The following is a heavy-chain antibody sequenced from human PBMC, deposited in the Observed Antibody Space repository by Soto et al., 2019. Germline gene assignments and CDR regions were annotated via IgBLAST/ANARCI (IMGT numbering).Heavy chain of an antibody. V-gene: IGHV3-23*01. CDR1: GFTFSSYA. D-gene: IGHD3-10*01. CDR3: AKDRLLWFGELSSNDY. Sequence: EVQLLESGGGLVQPGGSLRLSCAASGFTFSSYAMSWVRQAPGKGLEWVSAISGSGGSTYYADSVKGRFTISRDNSKNTLYLQMSSLRAEDTAVYYCAKDRLLWFGELSSNDYWGQGTLVTVSS. J-gene: IGHJ4*02. CDR2: ISGSGGST.